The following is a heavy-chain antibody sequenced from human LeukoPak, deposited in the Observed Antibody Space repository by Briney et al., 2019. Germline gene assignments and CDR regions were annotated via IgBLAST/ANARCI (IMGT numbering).Heavy chain of an antibody. D-gene: IGHD3-10*01. CDR1: GFTFSSYG. Sequence: GRSLRLSCAASGFTFSSYGMHWVRQAPGKGLEWVAVIWYDGSNKYYADSVKGRFTISRDNSKNTLYLQMNSLRAEDTAVYYCARDGAPYGSGSHSLDYWGQGTLVTVSS. V-gene: IGHV3-33*01. CDR2: IWYDGSNK. CDR3: ARDGAPYGSGSHSLDY. J-gene: IGHJ4*02.